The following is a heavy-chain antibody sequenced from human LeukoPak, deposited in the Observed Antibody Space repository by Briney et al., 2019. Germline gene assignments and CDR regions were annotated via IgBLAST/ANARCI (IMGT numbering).Heavy chain of an antibody. Sequence: SETLSLTCTVSGGSISSYYWNWIRQPPGKGLEWIGYIYYSGSTNYNPSLKSRVTISVDTSKNQFSPRLSSVTAADTAVYYCARGGRSWAEYFQQWGQGTLVTVSS. J-gene: IGHJ1*01. CDR1: GGSISSYY. D-gene: IGHD6-13*01. CDR3: ARGGRSWAEYFQQ. V-gene: IGHV4-59*01. CDR2: IYYSGST.